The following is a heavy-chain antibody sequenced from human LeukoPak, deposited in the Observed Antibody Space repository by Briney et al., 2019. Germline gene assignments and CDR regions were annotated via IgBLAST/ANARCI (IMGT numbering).Heavy chain of an antibody. Sequence: AGGSLRLSCAASGFTFSSYSLNWVRKAPRKGLEWVSFISSSSITIYYADSVKGRFTISRDNAKNTLYLQMNSLRAEDTAVYYCARDGPSAAAKDYWGQGTLVTVSS. CDR2: ISSSSITI. D-gene: IGHD6-13*01. J-gene: IGHJ4*02. V-gene: IGHV3-48*04. CDR3: ARDGPSAAAKDY. CDR1: GFTFSSYS.